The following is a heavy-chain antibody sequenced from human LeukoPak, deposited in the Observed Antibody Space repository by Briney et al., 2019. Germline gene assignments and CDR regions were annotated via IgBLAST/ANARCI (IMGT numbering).Heavy chain of an antibody. CDR1: GFTFSSYG. CDR3: AREGPRGNSQFDY. V-gene: IGHV3-33*01. CDR2: IWYDGSNK. Sequence: GGSLRLSCAASGFTFSSYGMHWVRQAPGKGLEWVALIWYDGSNKYYTDSVKGRLTISRDNSKNTLYLQMNSLRAEDTAIYYCAREGPRGNSQFDYWGQRTLVTVSS. D-gene: IGHD2/OR15-2a*01. J-gene: IGHJ4*02.